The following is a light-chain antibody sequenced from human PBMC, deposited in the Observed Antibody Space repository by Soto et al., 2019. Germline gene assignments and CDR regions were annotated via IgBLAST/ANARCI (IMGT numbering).Light chain of an antibody. CDR3: SSYITTTSLFV. J-gene: IGLJ1*01. Sequence: QSALTQPASMSGSPGQSITISCTGTSSDIGGFNFVSWFQRHPGKAPKLILYEVTNRPSGISNRCSGSKSGNTASLTISGLQAEDEADYFCSSYITTTSLFVFGTGTKLTVL. CDR1: SSDIGGFNF. V-gene: IGLV2-14*01. CDR2: EVT.